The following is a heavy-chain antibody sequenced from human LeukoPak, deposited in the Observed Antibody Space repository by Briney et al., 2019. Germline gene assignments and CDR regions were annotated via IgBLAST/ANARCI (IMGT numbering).Heavy chain of an antibody. CDR2: ISSSSSTI. CDR1: GFTFSSYS. J-gene: IGHJ5*02. Sequence: GGSLRLSCAASGFTFSSYSMNWVRQAPGKGLEWVSYISSSSSTIYYADSVKGRFTISRDNAKNSLYLQMNSLRDEDTAEHYCARDNLGGDYDSSGFYLWGQGILVTVSS. V-gene: IGHV3-48*02. D-gene: IGHD3-22*01. CDR3: ARDNLGGDYDSSGFYL.